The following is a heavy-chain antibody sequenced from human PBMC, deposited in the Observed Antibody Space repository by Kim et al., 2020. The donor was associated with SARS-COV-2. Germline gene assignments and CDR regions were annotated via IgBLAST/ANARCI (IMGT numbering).Heavy chain of an antibody. Sequence: SETLSLTCAVYGGSFSGYYWSWIRQPPGKGLEWIGEINHSGSTNYNPSLKSRVTISVHTSKNQFSLKLSSVTAADTAVYYCARGPPAPAAIPFDYWGQGTLVTVSS. V-gene: IGHV4-34*01. CDR1: GGSFSGYY. D-gene: IGHD2-2*02. J-gene: IGHJ4*02. CDR2: INHSGST. CDR3: ARGPPAPAAIPFDY.